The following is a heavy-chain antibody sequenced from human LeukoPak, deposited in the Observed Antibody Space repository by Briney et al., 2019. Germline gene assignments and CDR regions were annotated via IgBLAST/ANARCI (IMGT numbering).Heavy chain of an antibody. CDR3: ARQAVARPFDL. J-gene: IGHJ3*01. Sequence: GGSLRLSCAASGFTFSSYNMNWVRQAPGKGLEWVSSISSSSAYIFYSDSVKGRFTISRDNAQSSLYLQMNSLRAGDTAVYYCARQAVARPFDLWGQGTMVAVSS. CDR1: GFTFSSYN. CDR2: ISSSSAYI. V-gene: IGHV3-21*06.